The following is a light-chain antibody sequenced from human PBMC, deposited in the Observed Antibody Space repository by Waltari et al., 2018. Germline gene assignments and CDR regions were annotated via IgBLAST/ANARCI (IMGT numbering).Light chain of an antibody. J-gene: IGLJ1*01. V-gene: IGLV3-1*01. CDR1: ELDKKY. CDR3: RVWDSSIGV. CDR2: QDN. Sequence: SYDLTQPPSLSVSPGQTATITCSGHELDKKYTSWYQQKPGQSPVLVLYQDNVRPSGIPERFSGSNSGNTATLTISGTQAMDEAVYYCRVWDSSIGVFDSGTKITVL.